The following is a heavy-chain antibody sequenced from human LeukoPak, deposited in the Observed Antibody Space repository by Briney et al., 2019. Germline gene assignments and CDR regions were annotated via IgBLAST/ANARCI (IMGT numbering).Heavy chain of an antibody. CDR3: ATGDYSGTKPDPIDM. CDR2: ITPNSDDT. J-gene: IGHJ3*02. V-gene: IGHV1-2*02. CDR1: GYTFTDYY. Sequence: ASVTVSFKASGYTFTDYYIHWVRQAPGQGLDWMGCITPNSDDTDYAQKFQGMITMSRDTSINPAYMELTRLRSDDTAVYYCATGDYSGTKPDPIDMWGQGTMVTVSS. D-gene: IGHD3-10*01.